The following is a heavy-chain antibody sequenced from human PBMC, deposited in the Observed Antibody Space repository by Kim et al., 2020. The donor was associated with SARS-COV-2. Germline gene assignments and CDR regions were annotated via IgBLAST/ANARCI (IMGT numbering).Heavy chain of an antibody. CDR3: ASAPLTGAFDI. V-gene: IGHV1-69*02. Sequence: ANVAQKFQGSVTITADNSTGTAYMELSSLRSEDTAVYYCASAPLTGAFDIWGQGTMVTVSS. D-gene: IGHD7-27*01. CDR2: A. J-gene: IGHJ3*02.